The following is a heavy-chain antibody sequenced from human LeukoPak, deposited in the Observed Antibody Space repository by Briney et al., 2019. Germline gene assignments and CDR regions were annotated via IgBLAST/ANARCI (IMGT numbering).Heavy chain of an antibody. CDR3: ARAFYGGDYFDY. D-gene: IGHD3-16*01. J-gene: IGHJ4*02. Sequence: GGSLRLSCAASGFTFSSYSMNWVRQAPGKGLEWVSSISSSSSYIYCADSVKGQFTISRDNAKNSLYLQMNSLRAEDTAVYYCARAFYGGDYFDYWGQGTLVTVSS. V-gene: IGHV3-21*01. CDR1: GFTFSSYS. CDR2: ISSSSSYI.